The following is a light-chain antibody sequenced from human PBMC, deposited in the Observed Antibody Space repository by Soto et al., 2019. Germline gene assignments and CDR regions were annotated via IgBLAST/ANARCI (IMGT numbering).Light chain of an antibody. CDR2: KAS. CDR1: QSISNW. V-gene: IGKV1-5*03. J-gene: IGKJ2*01. Sequence: DIQMTQSPSTLSASVGDTVTITCRASQSISNWLACYQQKPGQAPKLLIHKASTLESGVPSRFSGSRSGTEFTLTISSLQPDDFAPFYCQQYDRFPYTFGQGTKLEIK. CDR3: QQYDRFPYT.